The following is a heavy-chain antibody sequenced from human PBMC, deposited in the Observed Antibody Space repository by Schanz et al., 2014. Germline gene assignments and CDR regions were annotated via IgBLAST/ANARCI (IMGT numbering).Heavy chain of an antibody. J-gene: IGHJ5*02. V-gene: IGHV3-30-3*01. Sequence: QVQLLESGGGVVQPGRSLRLSCAVSGFTFGGYALHWARRVPGKGLGWVAVISYDGSTKYYADSVKGRFTISRDNSKNTLYLQINSLRAEDTAVYYCASGGYCTNGVCNGGRNWFDPWGQGTLVTVSS. CDR2: ISYDGSTK. D-gene: IGHD2-8*01. CDR1: GFTFGGYA. CDR3: ASGGYCTNGVCNGGRNWFDP.